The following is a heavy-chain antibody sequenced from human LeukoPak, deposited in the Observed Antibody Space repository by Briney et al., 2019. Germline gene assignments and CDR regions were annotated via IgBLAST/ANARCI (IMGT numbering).Heavy chain of an antibody. CDR1: GGSISSSSYY. J-gene: IGHJ5*02. CDR2: IYYSGST. CDR3: VRGYSYVNWFDP. Sequence: SETLSLTCTVSGGSISSSSYYWGWIRQPPGKGLEWIGSIYYSGSTYYNPSLKSRVTISVDTSKNQFSLRLFSVTAADTAVYFCVRGYSYVNWFDPWGQGTLVTVSS. V-gene: IGHV4-39*07. D-gene: IGHD5-18*01.